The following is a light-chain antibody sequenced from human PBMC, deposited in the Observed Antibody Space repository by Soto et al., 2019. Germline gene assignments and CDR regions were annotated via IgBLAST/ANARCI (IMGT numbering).Light chain of an antibody. CDR1: SSDVGAYNY. J-gene: IGLJ2*01. CDR3: SSFAGSRVLL. V-gene: IGLV2-14*03. Sequence: QSDLTQPASVSGSPGQSITISCTGTSSDVGAYNYVSWYQQHPGKAPKLIIYEVSDRPSGVSNRFSGSKSGNTASLTISGLQAEDEADYYCSSFAGSRVLLLGGGTKLTVL. CDR2: EVS.